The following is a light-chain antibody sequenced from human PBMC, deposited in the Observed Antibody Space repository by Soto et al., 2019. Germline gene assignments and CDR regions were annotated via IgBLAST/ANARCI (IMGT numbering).Light chain of an antibody. CDR3: QQYGSSPRT. V-gene: IGKV3-20*01. CDR1: QSVSGNY. Sequence: EIVLTQSPGTLSLSPGERATLSCRASQSVSGNYVTWYQQKPGQAPTLLIYGASSRATAIPGRFRGSGSGTDFTLPITRLEPEDFAVYFCQQYGSSPRTFGQGTKVEIK. J-gene: IGKJ1*01. CDR2: GAS.